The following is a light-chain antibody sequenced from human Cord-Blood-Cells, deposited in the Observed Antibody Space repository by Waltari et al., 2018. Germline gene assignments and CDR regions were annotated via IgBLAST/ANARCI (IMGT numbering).Light chain of an antibody. CDR1: QSVLYSSNNQNY. V-gene: IGKV4-1*01. J-gene: IGKJ5*01. Sequence: DIVMTQSPDSLAVPLDERATIYCKSRQSVLYSSNNQNYLAWYQQKPGHPPKLLIYGASTRECGVPDRFSGSGSGTDLTLTISSLQAEDLAVYYCQQYYSTPITFGQGTRLEIK. CDR3: QQYYSTPIT. CDR2: GAS.